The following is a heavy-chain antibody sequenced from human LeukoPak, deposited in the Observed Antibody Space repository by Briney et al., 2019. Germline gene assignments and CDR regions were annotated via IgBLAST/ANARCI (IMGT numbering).Heavy chain of an antibody. J-gene: IGHJ4*02. CDR3: ARAGSGWRSDF. D-gene: IGHD6-19*01. Sequence: GGSLRLSCAASGFTFSSYSMNWVRQAPGKGLEWVSSITTSSNYIYYADSVKGRFTISRDDAKNSLFLQMNSLRAEDTALYYCARAGSGWRSDFWGQGTLVTVSS. CDR1: GFTFSSYS. V-gene: IGHV3-21*01. CDR2: ITTSSNYI.